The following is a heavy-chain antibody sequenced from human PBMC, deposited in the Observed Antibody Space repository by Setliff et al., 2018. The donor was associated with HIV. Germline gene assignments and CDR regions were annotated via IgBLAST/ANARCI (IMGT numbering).Heavy chain of an antibody. CDR1: GASIRRGNYY. CDR2: ISTSGST. D-gene: IGHD6-19*01. CDR3: VRDPGYSSGWSGTTFDY. Sequence: KSSETLSLTCAVSGASIRRGNYYWSWIRQPAGEGLEWIGQISTSGSTNYNPSLKNRVNLFLDTSKNQFSLKLRSVFAADTAMYYCVRDPGYSSGWSGTTFDYWGQGTLVTVSS. V-gene: IGHV4-61*09. J-gene: IGHJ4*02.